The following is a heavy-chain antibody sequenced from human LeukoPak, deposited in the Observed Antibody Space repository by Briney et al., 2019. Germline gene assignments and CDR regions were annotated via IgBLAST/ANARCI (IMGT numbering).Heavy chain of an antibody. V-gene: IGHV3-7*01. CDR3: ARDVTALDS. D-gene: IGHD2-2*01. J-gene: IGHJ4*02. CDR2: INQGGSEK. CDR1: GFTFNSNW. Sequence: GGSLRLSCEAAGFTFNSNWMTWVRQAPEKGLEWVANINQGGSEKYYVDSVRGRFTISRDNAKNSLYLQMNSLRADDTAVYYCARDVTALDSWGQGTLVTVSS.